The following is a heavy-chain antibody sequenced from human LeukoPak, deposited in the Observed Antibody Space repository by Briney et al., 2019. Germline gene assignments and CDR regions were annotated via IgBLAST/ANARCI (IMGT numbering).Heavy chain of an antibody. CDR3: ATLPLWFGALDY. D-gene: IGHD3-10*01. J-gene: IGHJ4*02. CDR1: GGSISSYY. CDR2: IYYSGST. Sequence: SETLSLTCTVSGGSISSYYWSWIRQPPGKGLEWIGYIYYSGSTNYNPSLKSRVTISVDTSKNQFSLKLSSVTAADTAVYYCATLPLWFGALDYWGQGTLVIVSS. V-gene: IGHV4-59*01.